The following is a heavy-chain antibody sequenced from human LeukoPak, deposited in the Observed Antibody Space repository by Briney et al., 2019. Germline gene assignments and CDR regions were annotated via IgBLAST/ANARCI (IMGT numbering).Heavy chain of an antibody. CDR1: GYSISSSYY. CDR2: IYHSGST. J-gene: IGHJ5*02. Sequence: SETLSLTCTVSGYSISSSYYWGWIRQPPGKGLEWIGNIYHSGSTYYNPSLKSRVAISVDMSKSQFSLKLSSVTAADTAIYYCAREDDDNWFDPWGQGTLVTVSS. V-gene: IGHV4-38-2*02. CDR3: AREDDDNWFDP.